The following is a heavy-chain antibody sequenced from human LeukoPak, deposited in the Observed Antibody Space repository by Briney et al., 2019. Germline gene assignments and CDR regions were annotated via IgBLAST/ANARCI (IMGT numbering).Heavy chain of an antibody. V-gene: IGHV4-34*01. Sequence: SETLSLTCAVYGGSFSGYYWSWIRQPPGKGLEWIGEINHSGSTNYNPSLKSRVTISVDTSRNQFSLKLSSVTAADTAVYYCVGGSGYSGVWGQGTLVTVSS. J-gene: IGHJ4*02. CDR1: GGSFSGYY. CDR2: INHSGST. D-gene: IGHD5-18*01. CDR3: VGGSGYSGV.